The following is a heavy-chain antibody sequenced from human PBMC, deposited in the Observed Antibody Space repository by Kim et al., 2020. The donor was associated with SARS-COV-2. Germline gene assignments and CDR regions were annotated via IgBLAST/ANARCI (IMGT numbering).Heavy chain of an antibody. J-gene: IGHJ2*01. CDR2: IYYSGST. Sequence: SETLSLTCTVPGGSISSYYWSWIRHPPGKGLEWIGYIYYSGSTNSNPSLKSRVTISADTSKNQFSLKLSSVTAADTAVYYCARENIVVLPAAMRTWYFDLWGRGTLVTVSS. D-gene: IGHD2-2*01. CDR1: GGSISSYY. V-gene: IGHV4-59*01. CDR3: ARENIVVLPAAMRTWYFDL.